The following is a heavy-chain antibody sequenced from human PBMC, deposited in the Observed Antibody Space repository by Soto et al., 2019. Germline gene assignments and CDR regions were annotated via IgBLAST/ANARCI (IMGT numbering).Heavy chain of an antibody. CDR3: TRIGPEAAMRWYFDY. CDR2: IRATPAGGTA. V-gene: IGHV3-49*04. CDR1: GFTFGDYA. D-gene: IGHD2-2*01. Sequence: GGSLRLSCKTSGFTFGDYALNWVRQSPGRGLEWVGFIRATPAGGTAEYAASVKDRFTVSRDAASSTAYLQMDSLRTEDTAVYFCTRIGPEAAMRWYFDYWGQGTLVTVSS. J-gene: IGHJ4*02.